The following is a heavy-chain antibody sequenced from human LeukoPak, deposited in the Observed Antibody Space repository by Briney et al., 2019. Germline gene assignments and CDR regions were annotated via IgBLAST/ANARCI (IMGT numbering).Heavy chain of an antibody. Sequence: GGSLRLSCAASGFTFDDYGMSWVRQAPGKGLEWVSVIYSGGSTYYADSVKGRFTISRDNSKNTLYLQMNSLRAEDTAVYYCARDLVLGYFDYWGQGTLVTVSS. J-gene: IGHJ4*02. CDR1: GFTFDDYG. CDR3: ARDLVLGYFDY. D-gene: IGHD3-10*01. V-gene: IGHV3-53*01. CDR2: IYSGGST.